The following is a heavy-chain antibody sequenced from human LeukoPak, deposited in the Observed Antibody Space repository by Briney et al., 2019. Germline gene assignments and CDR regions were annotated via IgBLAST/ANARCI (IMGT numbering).Heavy chain of an antibody. CDR3: ARGLQRDYYYYYGMDV. V-gene: IGHV4-30-2*01. D-gene: IGHD4-4*01. J-gene: IGHJ6*02. CDR2: IYHSGST. Sequence: PSETLSLTCAVSGGSISSGGYSWSWIRQPPGKGLEWIGYIYHSGSTYYNPSLKSRVTISVDRSKNQFSLKLSSVTAADTAVYYCARGLQRDYYYYYGMDVWGQGTTVTVSS. CDR1: GGSISSGGYS.